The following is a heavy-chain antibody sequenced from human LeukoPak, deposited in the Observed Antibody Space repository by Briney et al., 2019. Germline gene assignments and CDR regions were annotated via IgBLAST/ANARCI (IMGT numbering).Heavy chain of an antibody. V-gene: IGHV3-48*02. CDR1: GFTFRAYA. Sequence: GGSLRLSCAASGFTFRAYAMNWVRQAPGKGLEWVSYISVSGSTLYADSVKGRFSISRDNVKNSLYLQMNSLRDEDTAVYFCARGEAAETSHLDYWGPGTLVTVSS. J-gene: IGHJ4*02. CDR2: ISVSGSTL. D-gene: IGHD4-17*01. CDR3: ARGEAAETSHLDY.